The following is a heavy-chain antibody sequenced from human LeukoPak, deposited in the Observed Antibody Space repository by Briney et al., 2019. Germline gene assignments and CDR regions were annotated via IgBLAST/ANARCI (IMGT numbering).Heavy chain of an antibody. J-gene: IGHJ4*02. Sequence: KPSETLSLTCTVSGGSISTSSYYWGWVRQPPGKGLEWVSSISSSSSYIYYADSVKGRFTISRDNAKNSLYLQMNSLRAEDTAVYYCARDRTGQLVPGGFDYWGQGTLVTVSS. CDR1: GGSISTSSYY. CDR3: ARDRTGQLVPGGFDY. V-gene: IGHV3-21*01. D-gene: IGHD6-6*01. CDR2: ISSSSSYI.